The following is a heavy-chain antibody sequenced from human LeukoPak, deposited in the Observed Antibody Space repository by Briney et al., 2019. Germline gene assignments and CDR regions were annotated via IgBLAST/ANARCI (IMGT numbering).Heavy chain of an antibody. J-gene: IGHJ3*02. CDR1: GFTFSSYA. CDR3: AKDRNIAVAGDSFDI. D-gene: IGHD6-19*01. Sequence: GSLRLSCAASGFTFSSYAMSWVRQAPGKGLEWVSAISGSGVATYYADSVKGRFTISRDNSKKTLYLQMNSLRAEDTAVYYCAKDRNIAVAGDSFDIWGQGTMVTVSS. CDR2: ISGSGVAT. V-gene: IGHV3-23*01.